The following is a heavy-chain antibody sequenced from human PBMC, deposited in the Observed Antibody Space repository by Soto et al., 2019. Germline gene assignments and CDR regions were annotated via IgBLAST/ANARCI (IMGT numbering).Heavy chain of an antibody. CDR3: AKVRGFYYYYGMDV. D-gene: IGHD3-10*01. CDR2: ISWDGGST. J-gene: IGHJ6*02. Sequence: GGSLRLSCAASGFTFDDYAMHWVRQAPGKGLEWVSLISWDGGSTYYADSVKGRFTISRDNSKNSLYLQMNSLRAEDTALYYCAKVRGFYYYYGMDVWGQGTTVTVSS. V-gene: IGHV3-43D*03. CDR1: GFTFDDYA.